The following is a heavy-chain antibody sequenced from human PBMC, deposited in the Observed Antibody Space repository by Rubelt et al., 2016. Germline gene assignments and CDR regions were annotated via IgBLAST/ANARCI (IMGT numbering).Heavy chain of an antibody. D-gene: IGHD6-13*01. CDR2: ISGSGDNT. J-gene: IGHJ4*02. Sequence: EVHLVESGGGLGKPGGSLRLSCAASGFTFVSYAMNWVRQAPGKGLEWVSGISGSGDNTYYADSVKGRFTIPRDNSKNTLYLQGDSLRAEDTAVYYCARGSYTSSRLDYWGQGTLVTVSS. CDR1: GFTFVSYA. CDR3: ARGSYTSSRLDY. V-gene: IGHV3-23*04.